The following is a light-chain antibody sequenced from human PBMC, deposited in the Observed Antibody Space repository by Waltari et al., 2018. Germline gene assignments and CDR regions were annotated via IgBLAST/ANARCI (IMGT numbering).Light chain of an antibody. J-gene: IGLJ3*02. V-gene: IGLV2-11*01. Sequence: QSALTQPRSVSGSPGQSVTISCTGTSSDVGGYIFFPWYQQPPGKAPKLIMYDVDKRPSGVPDRFSGSRSGNTASLTIAGLQAEDEADYYCCSYAGSDNVLFGGGTKMTVL. CDR2: DVD. CDR1: SSDVGGYIF. CDR3: CSYAGSDNVL.